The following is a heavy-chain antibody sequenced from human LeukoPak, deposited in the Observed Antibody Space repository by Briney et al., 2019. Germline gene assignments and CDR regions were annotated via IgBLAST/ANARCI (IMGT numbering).Heavy chain of an antibody. D-gene: IGHD3-22*01. V-gene: IGHV1-2*02. CDR3: ARVYPEGYYDSSGYYPYGY. CDR1: GYTFTGYH. Sequence: VASVKVSCKASGYTFTGYHMHWVRQAPGRGLEWMGWINPNSGGTNYAQKFQGRVTMTRDTSISTAYMELSRLRSDDTAVYYCARVYPEGYYDSSGYYPYGYWGQGTLVTVSS. CDR2: INPNSGGT. J-gene: IGHJ4*02.